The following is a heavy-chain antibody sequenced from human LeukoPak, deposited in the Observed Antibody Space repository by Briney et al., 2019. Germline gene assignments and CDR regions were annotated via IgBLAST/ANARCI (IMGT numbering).Heavy chain of an antibody. CDR2: IVVGSSNT. CDR1: GFTFTSSA. V-gene: IGHV1-58*01. D-gene: IGHD4-11*01. CDR3: AADLTTVTTPN. J-gene: IGHJ4*02. Sequence: SVNVSCKASGFTFTSSAVQWVRQARGQRLEWIGWIVVGSSNTNYAQKFQERVTITRDMSTSTAYMELSSLRSEDTAVYYCAADLTTVTTPNWGQGTLVTVSS.